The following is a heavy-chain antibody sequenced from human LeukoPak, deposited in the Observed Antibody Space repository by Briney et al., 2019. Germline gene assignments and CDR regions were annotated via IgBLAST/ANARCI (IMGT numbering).Heavy chain of an antibody. Sequence: GASVKVSCKASGGTFSSYAISWVRQAPGQGLEWMGWMNPTSGNTGYAQKFQGRVTMTRDTSISTAYMELSSLKSEDTAVYYCASPGRDYYDPSGYYPFDYWGQGTLITVSS. J-gene: IGHJ4*02. CDR3: ASPGRDYYDPSGYYPFDY. CDR2: MNPTSGNT. V-gene: IGHV1-8*02. CDR1: GGTFSSYA. D-gene: IGHD3-22*01.